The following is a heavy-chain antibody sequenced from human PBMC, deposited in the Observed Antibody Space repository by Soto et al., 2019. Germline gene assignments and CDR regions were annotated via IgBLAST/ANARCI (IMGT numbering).Heavy chain of an antibody. V-gene: IGHV4-59*01. Sequence: QVQLQESGPGLVKPSETLSLTCTVSGGSISSYYWSWIRQPPGKGLEWIGYIYYSRSTNYNPSLKSRVTIPVDTSKNQVSLKLSSVTAADTAVYYCAREVEKTHDYGDYGNYYYYYYIDVWVKGTTVTVSS. CDR2: IYYSRST. CDR3: AREVEKTHDYGDYGNYYYYYYIDV. D-gene: IGHD4-17*01. CDR1: GGSISSYY. J-gene: IGHJ6*03.